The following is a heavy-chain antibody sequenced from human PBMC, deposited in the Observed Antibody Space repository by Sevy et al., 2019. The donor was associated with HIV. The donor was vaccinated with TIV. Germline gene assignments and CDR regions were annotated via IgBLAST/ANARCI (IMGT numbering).Heavy chain of an antibody. J-gene: IGHJ3*02. CDR3: ARAAYDSSGYYVDAFDI. Sequence: SETLSLTCTVSGGSISSYYWSWIRQPPGKGLEWIGYIYYSGSTNYNPSLKSRVTISVDTSKNQFSLKLSSATAADTAVYYCARAAYDSSGYYVDAFDIWGQGTMVTVSS. D-gene: IGHD3-22*01. CDR2: IYYSGST. V-gene: IGHV4-59*01. CDR1: GGSISSYY.